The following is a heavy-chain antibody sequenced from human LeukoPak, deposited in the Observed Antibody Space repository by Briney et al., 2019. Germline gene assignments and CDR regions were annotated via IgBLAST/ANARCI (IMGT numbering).Heavy chain of an antibody. D-gene: IGHD3-3*01. CDR3: AKDYRPHDFWSGLVDY. CDR1: GFTLSSYA. CDR2: ISVSGNT. Sequence: GGSLRLSCAASGFTLSSYAMSWVRQAPGKGLEWVSAISVSGNTYHADSVKGRFTISRDNSKNTLYLQMNSLRAEDTAVYYCAKDYRPHDFWSGLVDYWGQGTLVTVSS. J-gene: IGHJ4*02. V-gene: IGHV3-23*01.